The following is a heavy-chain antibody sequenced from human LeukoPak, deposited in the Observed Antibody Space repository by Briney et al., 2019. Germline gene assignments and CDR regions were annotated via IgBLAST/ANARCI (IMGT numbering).Heavy chain of an antibody. V-gene: IGHV3-7*01. Sequence: GSLRLSCAASGFTFSSYWMSWVRQAPGKGLEWVANIKQDGSEKYYVDSVKGRFTISRDNAKNSLYLQMNSLRAEDTAVYYCARDPFYGDYDGNWFDPWGQGTLVTVSS. CDR1: GFTFSSYW. D-gene: IGHD4-17*01. CDR3: ARDPFYGDYDGNWFDP. J-gene: IGHJ5*02. CDR2: IKQDGSEK.